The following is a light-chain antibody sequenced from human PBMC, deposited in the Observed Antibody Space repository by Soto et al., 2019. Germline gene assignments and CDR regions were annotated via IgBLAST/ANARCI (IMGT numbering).Light chain of an antibody. CDR1: QSINSE. J-gene: IGKJ2*01. V-gene: IGKV3-15*01. CDR2: GAS. CDR3: QQGHNWPLT. Sequence: EIVMTQSPATLSLSPGERAALSCRASQSINSELDWYQQKPGQPPRLLIYGASTRATGVPASFTGSESGSEFTLTISGLQSEDFAVYYCQQGHNWPLTFGQGTRLEI.